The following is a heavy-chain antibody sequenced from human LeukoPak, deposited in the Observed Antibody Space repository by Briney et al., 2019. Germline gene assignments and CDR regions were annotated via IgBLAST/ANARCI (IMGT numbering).Heavy chain of an antibody. CDR2: INPNSGGT. CDR3: ARDLLFGNGFDY. CDR1: GYTFTGYY. Sequence: ASVKVSCKASGYTFTGYYMHWVRQAPGQGLEWMGWINPNSGGTNYAQKFQGRVTMTRDTSISTAYMELSRLRSDDTAVYYCARDLLFGNGFDYWGQGTLVTVSS. D-gene: IGHD3-16*01. V-gene: IGHV1-2*02. J-gene: IGHJ4*02.